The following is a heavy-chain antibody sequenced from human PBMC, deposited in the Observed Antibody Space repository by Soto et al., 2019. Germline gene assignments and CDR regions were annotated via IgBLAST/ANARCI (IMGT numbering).Heavy chain of an antibody. CDR3: AKDREAAAVGGGDY. CDR2: ISRNSGSI. CDR1: GFIFDDYA. D-gene: IGHD2-2*01. Sequence: EVQLVESGGGLVQPGRSLRLSCAASGFIFDDYAMHWVRQAPGKGLEWVSGISRNSGSIGYADSVKGRFTISRNNAKNSLYLQMNSLRAEDTAFYYCAKDREAAAVGGGDYWGQGTLVTVAS. J-gene: IGHJ4*02. V-gene: IGHV3-9*01.